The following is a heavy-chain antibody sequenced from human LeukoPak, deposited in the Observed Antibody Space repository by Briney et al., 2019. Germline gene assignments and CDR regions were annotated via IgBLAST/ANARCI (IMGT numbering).Heavy chain of an antibody. CDR1: GYTFTSYG. J-gene: IGHJ3*02. CDR2: INPNSGGT. Sequence: ASVKVSCKASGYTFTSYGISWVRQAPGQGLEWMGRINPNSGGTNYAQKFQGRVTMTRDTSISTAYMELSRLRSDDTAVYYCARGYYGSGSYHDAFDIWGQGTMVTVSS. D-gene: IGHD3-10*01. V-gene: IGHV1-2*06. CDR3: ARGYYGSGSYHDAFDI.